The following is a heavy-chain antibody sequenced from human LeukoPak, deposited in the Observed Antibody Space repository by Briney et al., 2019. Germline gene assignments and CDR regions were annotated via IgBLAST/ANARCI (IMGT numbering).Heavy chain of an antibody. D-gene: IGHD2-15*01. J-gene: IGHJ4*02. CDR2: ISSSSSYI. CDR1: GFTFSSYS. V-gene: IGHV3-21*01. CDR3: ARVVRYCSGGSCYDYFDY. Sequence: KSVGSLRLSCAASGFTFSSYSMNWVRQAPGKGLEWVSSISSSSSYIYYADSVKGRFTISRDNAKNSLYLQMNSLRAEDTAVYYCARVVRYCSGGSCYDYFDYWGQGTLVTVSS.